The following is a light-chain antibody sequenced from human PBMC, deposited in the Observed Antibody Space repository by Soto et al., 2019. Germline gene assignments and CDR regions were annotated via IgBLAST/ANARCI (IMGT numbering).Light chain of an antibody. CDR2: GAS. Sequence: EIVLTQSPGTLSLSPGERATLSCRASQSVSSNLAWYQQKPGQAPRLLIYGASSRATGIPDRFSGSGSGTDFTLTISSLEPEDFAVYYCQQRSNWPITCGQGTRLEIK. V-gene: IGKV3-11*01. J-gene: IGKJ5*01. CDR3: QQRSNWPIT. CDR1: QSVSSN.